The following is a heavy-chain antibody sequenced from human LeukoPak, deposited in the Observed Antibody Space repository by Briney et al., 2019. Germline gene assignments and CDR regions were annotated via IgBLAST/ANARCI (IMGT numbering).Heavy chain of an antibody. V-gene: IGHV4-59*01. CDR1: GGSMSNYY. Sequence: SETLSLTCIVSGGSMSNYYWSWIRQPPGKGLEWIGYVHYSGSTNYNPSLKSRVTISVDTSKKQLSLKLTSVTAADTAVYYCARDARDDYNWSAFGIWGQGTMVTVSS. D-gene: IGHD3-16*01. J-gene: IGHJ3*02. CDR2: VHYSGST. CDR3: ARDARDDYNWSAFGI.